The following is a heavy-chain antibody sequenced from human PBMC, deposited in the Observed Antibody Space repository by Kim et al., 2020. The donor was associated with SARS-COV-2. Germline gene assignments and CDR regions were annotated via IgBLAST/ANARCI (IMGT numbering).Heavy chain of an antibody. J-gene: IGHJ4*02. V-gene: IGHV4-38-2*02. CDR1: GYSISSGYY. Sequence: SETLSLTCTVSGYSISSGYYWGWIRQPPGKGLEWIGSIYHSGSTYYNPSLKSRVTISVDTSKNQFSLKLNSVTAADTAVYSCARGGTQWLSDFWGQGTLV. D-gene: IGHD6-19*01. CDR2: IYHSGST. CDR3: ARGGTQWLSDF.